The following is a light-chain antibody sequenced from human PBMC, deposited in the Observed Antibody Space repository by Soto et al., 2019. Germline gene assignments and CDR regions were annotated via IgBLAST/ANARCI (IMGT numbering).Light chain of an antibody. CDR1: SSNIESKT. CDR3: ATWDDSLNGPV. V-gene: IGLV1-44*01. Sequence: QSVLTQPPSASGTPGQRVTISCSGSSSNIESKTVNWYQHLTGTAPKLLIYSNNQRPSGVPDRFSGSKSDTSASLAISGLQSEDEADYYCATWDDSLNGPVFGGGTKLTVL. J-gene: IGLJ3*02. CDR2: SNN.